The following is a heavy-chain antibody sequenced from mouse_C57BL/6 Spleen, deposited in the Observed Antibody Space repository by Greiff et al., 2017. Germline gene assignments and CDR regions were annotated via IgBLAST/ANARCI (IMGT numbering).Heavy chain of an antibody. CDR1: GFTFSSYA. V-gene: IGHV5-4*01. D-gene: IGHD1-1*01. CDR3: ARDYYGSSQYYFDY. Sequence: EVKLQESGGGLVKPGGSLKLSCAASGFTFSSYAMSWVRQTPEKRLEWVATISDGGSYTDYTDNVKGRFTISRDNAKNNLYLQMSHLKSEDTAMYYCARDYYGSSQYYFDYWGQGTTLTVSS. J-gene: IGHJ2*01. CDR2: ISDGGSYT.